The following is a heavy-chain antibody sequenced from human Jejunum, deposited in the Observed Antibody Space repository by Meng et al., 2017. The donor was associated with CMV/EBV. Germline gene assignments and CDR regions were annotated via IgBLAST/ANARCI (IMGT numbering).Heavy chain of an antibody. CDR2: IYGGGTT. CDR1: EFTVSNNY. J-gene: IGHJ4*02. V-gene: IGHV3-66*01. Sequence: VQLVESGGGLVQPGGSLRLSCAASEFTVSNNYMSWVRQAPGKGLEWVSVIYGGGTTYYADSVKGRFTISIYNSKYTGFLLMFSLRVEDTAVYYCTRGGEDWGQGTLVTVSS. CDR3: TRGGED.